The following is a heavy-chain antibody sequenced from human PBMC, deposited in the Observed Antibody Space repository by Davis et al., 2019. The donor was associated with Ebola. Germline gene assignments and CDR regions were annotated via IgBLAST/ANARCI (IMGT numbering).Heavy chain of an antibody. Sequence: GESLKISCAASGFTFSSYWMSWVRQAPGKGLEWVANIKQDGSEKYYVDSVKGRFTISRDNAKNSLYLQMNSLRAEDTAVYYCAREGPITIFGVVREDYYGMDVWGQGTTVTVSS. D-gene: IGHD3-3*01. CDR3: AREGPITIFGVVREDYYGMDV. CDR1: GFTFSSYW. J-gene: IGHJ6*02. V-gene: IGHV3-7*01. CDR2: IKQDGSEK.